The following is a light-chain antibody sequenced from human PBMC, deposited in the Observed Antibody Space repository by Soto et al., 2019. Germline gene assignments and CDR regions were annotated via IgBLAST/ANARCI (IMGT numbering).Light chain of an antibody. CDR1: QSDFYSYNHSNY. CDR2: WAS. V-gene: IGKV4-1*01. J-gene: IGKJ1*01. CDR3: QQYYSTPRT. Sequence: DIVMTQSPLSVAVSLGERATIKSKSSQSDFYSYNHSNYLGWYQQNPGQPTKLLIYWASSRESGVPDRFSGSGSGTDFNLTISSLQAEDVAVYYCQQYYSTPRTFGQGTKVDIK.